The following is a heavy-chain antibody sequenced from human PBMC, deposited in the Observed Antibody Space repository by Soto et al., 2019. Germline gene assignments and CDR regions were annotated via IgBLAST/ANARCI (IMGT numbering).Heavy chain of an antibody. Sequence: GESLKISCKASGHSFTTYWIGWVRQMPGKGLEWMGIIYPGDSNGRYSPSFQGQVTISADKSFSTAYLQWSSLKASDTAMYYCARLIRNPYYFDYWGQGTLVTVSS. CDR3: ARLIRNPYYFDY. J-gene: IGHJ4*02. V-gene: IGHV5-51*01. CDR2: IYPGDSNG. CDR1: GHSFTTYW. D-gene: IGHD1-1*01.